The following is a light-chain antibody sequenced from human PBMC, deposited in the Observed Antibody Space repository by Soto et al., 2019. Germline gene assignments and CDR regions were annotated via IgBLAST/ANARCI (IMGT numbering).Light chain of an antibody. CDR1: GSYVGGYDY. Sequence: SVLAQPASVSGSPGQSITISCPGTGSYVGGYDYVSWYQPHPGKAPKVMIYEVTNRPSGASNRFSGSKSGNTASLPISGLLAEDEADYYCSSYTSSSTYVVXTGTKVTVL. CDR3: SSYTSSSTYV. J-gene: IGLJ1*01. CDR2: EVT. V-gene: IGLV2-14*01.